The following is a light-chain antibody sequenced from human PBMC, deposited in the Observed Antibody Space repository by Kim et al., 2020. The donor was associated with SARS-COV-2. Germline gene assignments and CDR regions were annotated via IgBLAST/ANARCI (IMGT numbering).Light chain of an antibody. V-gene: IGLV3-19*01. CDR2: GKN. CDR1: SLRSYY. CDR3: NSRDSNDNVV. J-gene: IGLJ2*01. Sequence: SSELTQDPAVSVALGQTVRITCQGDSLRSYYATWYKQKPRQAPILVIYGKNKRPSGIPDRFYGSSSGNTASLTITGTQAGAEADYYCNSRDSNDNVVFGG.